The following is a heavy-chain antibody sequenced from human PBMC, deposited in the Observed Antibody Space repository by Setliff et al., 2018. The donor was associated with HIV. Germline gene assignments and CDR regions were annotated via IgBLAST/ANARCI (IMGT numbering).Heavy chain of an antibody. CDR1: GGSINSGGYY. D-gene: IGHD3-22*01. CDR3: ARHDSGGYYSLDY. Sequence: SETLSLTCTVSGGSINSGGYYWVWIRQPALKGLEWIGRIYTSGLTNYNPSLKSRVTISVDTSKNQFSLRLSSVAAGDTAVYYCARHDSGGYYSLDYWGQGTLVTVSS. V-gene: IGHV4-61*02. CDR2: IYTSGLT. J-gene: IGHJ4*02.